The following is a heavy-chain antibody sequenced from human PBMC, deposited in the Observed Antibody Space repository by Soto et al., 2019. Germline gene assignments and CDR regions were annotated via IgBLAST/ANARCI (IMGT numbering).Heavy chain of an antibody. CDR1: GGSISSYY. J-gene: IGHJ4*02. CDR3: ARCLRAYDY. CDR2: IYYSGST. V-gene: IGHV4-59*01. Sequence: PSETLSLTCTVSGGSISSYYWSWIRQPPGKGLEWIGYIYYSGSTNYNPSLKSRVTISVDTSKNQFSLRLSSVTAADTAVYYCARCLRAYDYWGQGTLVTVSS. D-gene: IGHD1-26*01.